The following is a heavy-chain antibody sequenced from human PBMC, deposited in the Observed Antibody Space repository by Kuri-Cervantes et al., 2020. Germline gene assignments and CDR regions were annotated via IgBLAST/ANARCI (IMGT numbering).Heavy chain of an antibody. V-gene: IGHV4-59*01. CDR3: AREHYYFDY. Sequence: GSLRLSCTVSGGYISDSYWSWIRQSPEKGLEWIGHVHYTGTTTYNPSLKSRVTISVDTSKNQFSLKLSSVTAADTAVYYCAREHYYFDYWGQGTLVTVSS. CDR1: GGYISDSY. CDR2: VHYTGTT. J-gene: IGHJ4*02.